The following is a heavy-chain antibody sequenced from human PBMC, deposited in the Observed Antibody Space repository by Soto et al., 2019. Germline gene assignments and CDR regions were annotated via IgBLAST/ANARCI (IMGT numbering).Heavy chain of an antibody. D-gene: IGHD5-12*01. CDR1: GASISSGDYY. CDR3: ARRPVPLGGIGYCWFDP. CDR2: IYYSGST. V-gene: IGHV4-31*03. J-gene: IGHJ5*02. Sequence: SETLSLTCTVSGASISSGDYYWSWIRQHPGKGLEWIGYIYYSGSTYYNPSLKSRLTISIDTSKNQFSLKLSSVTAADTAVYYCARRPVPLGGIGYCWFDPWGQGTLVTVSS.